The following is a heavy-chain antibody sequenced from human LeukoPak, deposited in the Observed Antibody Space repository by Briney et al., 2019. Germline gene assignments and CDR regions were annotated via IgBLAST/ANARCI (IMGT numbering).Heavy chain of an antibody. J-gene: IGHJ4*02. V-gene: IGHV1-18*01. D-gene: IGHD2-2*01. Sequence: ASVKVSCKASGGTFSSYAISWVRQAPGQGLEWMGWISAYNGNTNYAQKLQGRVTMITDTSTSTAYMELRSLRSDDTAVYYCARDCSSTSCYFRACDYWGQGTLVTVSS. CDR3: ARDCSSTSCYFRACDY. CDR2: ISAYNGNT. CDR1: GGTFSSYA.